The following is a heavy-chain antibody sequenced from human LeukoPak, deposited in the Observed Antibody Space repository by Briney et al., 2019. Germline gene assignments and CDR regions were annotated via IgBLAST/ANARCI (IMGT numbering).Heavy chain of an antibody. J-gene: IGHJ4*02. Sequence: SETLSLTCAVYGGSFSGYYWSWIRQPPGKGLEWIGEINHSGSTNYNPSLKSRVTISVDTSKNQFSLKLSSVTAADTAVYYCARDFWSGYYTEDWGQGALVIVSS. CDR2: INHSGST. CDR1: GGSFSGYY. CDR3: ARDFWSGYYTED. D-gene: IGHD3-3*01. V-gene: IGHV4-34*01.